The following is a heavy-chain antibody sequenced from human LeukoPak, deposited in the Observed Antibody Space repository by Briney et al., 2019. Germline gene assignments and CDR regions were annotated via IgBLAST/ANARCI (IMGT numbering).Heavy chain of an antibody. CDR3: ARRPLVSTIFGVVMETFDY. CDR1: GGSISGSSYY. D-gene: IGHD3-3*01. Sequence: SETLSLTCTVSGGSISGSSYYWAWIRQPPGKGLEWIGCIYYSGSTYYNPSLKSRVTISVDTSKNQFSLKLSSVTAADTAVYYCARRPLVSTIFGVVMETFDYWGQGTLVTVSS. V-gene: IGHV4-39*01. CDR2: IYYSGST. J-gene: IGHJ4*02.